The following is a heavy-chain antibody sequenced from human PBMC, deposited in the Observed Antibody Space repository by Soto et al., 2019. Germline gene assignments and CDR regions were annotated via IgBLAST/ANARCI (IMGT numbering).Heavy chain of an antibody. J-gene: IGHJ4*02. CDR2: IFYSRST. CDR1: GGSISSYY. D-gene: IGHD6-13*01. V-gene: IGHV4-59*08. CDR3: ARRYSSSSDY. Sequence: PSETLSLTCTVSGGSISSYYWSWIRQPPGKGLEWIGYIFYSRSTNYNPSLKSRVTISVDTSKNQFSLKLSSVTAADTAVYYCARRYSSSSDYWGQGTLVTVSS.